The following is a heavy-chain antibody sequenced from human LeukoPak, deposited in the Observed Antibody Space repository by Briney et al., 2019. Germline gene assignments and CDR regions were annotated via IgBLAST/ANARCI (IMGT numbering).Heavy chain of an antibody. J-gene: IGHJ1*01. V-gene: IGHV3-74*01. CDR3: ARIHCGGDCYFN. CDR2: INSDGFST. Sequence: GSLRLSCAASGFTFSSYWMHWVRQAPGKGLVWVSRINSDGFSTSYADSVKGRFTISRDNAENTLYLQMNSLRAEDTAVYYCARIHCGGDCYFNWGQGTLVTVSS. CDR1: GFTFSSYW. D-gene: IGHD2-21*02.